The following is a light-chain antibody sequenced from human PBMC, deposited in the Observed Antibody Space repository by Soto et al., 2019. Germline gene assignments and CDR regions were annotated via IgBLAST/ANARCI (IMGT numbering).Light chain of an antibody. J-gene: IGLJ1*01. CDR3: AAWDDSLNGHV. CDR1: TSSIGSNT. Sequence: QLVLTQPPSASGTPGQRVTISCSGTTSSIGSNTVNWYQQFPGTAPKLLIYSNNQRPSGVPDRFSGSLSGTSASLAISGLQSEDEADFYCAAWDDSLNGHVFGTGTKLTVL. V-gene: IGLV1-44*01. CDR2: SNN.